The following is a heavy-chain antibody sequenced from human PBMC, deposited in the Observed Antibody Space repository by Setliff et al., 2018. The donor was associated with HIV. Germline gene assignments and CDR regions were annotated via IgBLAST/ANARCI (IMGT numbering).Heavy chain of an antibody. CDR2: IYQSGST. CDR1: GYSINSGFS. D-gene: IGHD6-19*01. J-gene: IGHJ5*02. Sequence: SETLSLTCAASGYSINSGFSRAWIRQPPGQGPQWIGSIYQSGSTYYNPSLQSRVTIPVDSSKNQFSLNLFSVTAADTAVYYCARPRRVRSRAWYWFDIWGQGTLVTVSS. V-gene: IGHV4-38-2*01. CDR3: ARPRRVRSRAWYWFDI.